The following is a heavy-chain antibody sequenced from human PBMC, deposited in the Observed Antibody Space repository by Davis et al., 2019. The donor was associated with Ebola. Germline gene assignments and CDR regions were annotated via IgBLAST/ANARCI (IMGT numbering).Heavy chain of an antibody. V-gene: IGHV3-48*02. D-gene: IGHD6-13*01. Sequence: GESLKISCAASGFTFSSYSMNWVRQAPGKGLEWVSYISSSSSTIYYADSVKGRFTISRDNAKNSLYLQMNSLRDEDTAVYYCARPIAAAGVLDYYYGMDVWGKGTTVTVSS. J-gene: IGHJ6*04. CDR3: ARPIAAAGVLDYYYGMDV. CDR2: ISSSSSTI. CDR1: GFTFSSYS.